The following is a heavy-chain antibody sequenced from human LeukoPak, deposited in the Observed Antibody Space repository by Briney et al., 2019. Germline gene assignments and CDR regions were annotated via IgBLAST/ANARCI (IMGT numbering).Heavy chain of an antibody. V-gene: IGHV4-38-2*02. CDR2: IYHSGST. J-gene: IGHJ4*02. CDR1: GYSISSGYY. D-gene: IGHD4-17*01. Sequence: PSETLSLTCTVSGYSISSGYYWGWIRQPPGKGLEWIGSIYHSGSTYYNPSLKSRVTISVDTSKNQFSLKLSSVTAADTAVYYWARGGFTTETIDYWGQGTLVTVSS. CDR3: ARGGFTTETIDY.